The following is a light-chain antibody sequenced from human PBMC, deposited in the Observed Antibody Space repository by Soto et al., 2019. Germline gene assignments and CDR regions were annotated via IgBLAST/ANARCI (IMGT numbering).Light chain of an antibody. Sequence: EIEVTQCPCTLYSFTGKRATIACVASQEIGNFLAWYQHKPGKVPKLLIYAASTLQSGVPSRFSGSGSGTDFPLTISSLQADECAPYKCQQHNTYPWTFARGSKVDIK. CDR2: AAS. V-gene: IGKV1-27*01. CDR3: QQHNTYPWT. J-gene: IGKJ1*01. CDR1: QEIGNF.